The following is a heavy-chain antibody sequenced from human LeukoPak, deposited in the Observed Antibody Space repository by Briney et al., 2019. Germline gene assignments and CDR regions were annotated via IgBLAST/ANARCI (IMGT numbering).Heavy chain of an antibody. CDR2: IYQSGST. CDR1: GYSISRGYY. D-gene: IGHD6-13*01. CDR3: ASSHLYSSSWYLSGRFDY. Sequence: SETLSLTCTVSGYSISRGYYWGWIRQPPGKGLEWIGSIYQSGSTYYNPSLKSRVTISVDTSKNQFSLKLSSVTAADTAVYYCASSHLYSSSWYLSGRFDYWGQGTLVTVSS. V-gene: IGHV4-38-2*02. J-gene: IGHJ4*02.